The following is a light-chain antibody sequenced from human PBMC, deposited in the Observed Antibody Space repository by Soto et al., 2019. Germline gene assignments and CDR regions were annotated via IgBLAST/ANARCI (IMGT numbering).Light chain of an antibody. CDR1: LSISSNY. V-gene: IGKV3-20*01. CDR3: QQYVRWT. Sequence: EIVLTQSPGTLSVSPGERATLSCSASLSISSNYLAWYHQIPGQAPSLLIYGTSSRATCIPDRLSGSGSGTDFNLTISRLEPADSAIYYCQQYVRWTFGKGTKVEIK. J-gene: IGKJ1*01. CDR2: GTS.